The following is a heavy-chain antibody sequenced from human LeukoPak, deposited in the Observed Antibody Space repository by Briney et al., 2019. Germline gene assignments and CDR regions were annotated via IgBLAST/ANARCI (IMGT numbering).Heavy chain of an antibody. Sequence: ASVKVSYKASGYTFTGPYIHWMRQAPGQGPEWMGWINPNSGGTKYAQKFQGRVAVTRDTSSSTAYMELSGLRADDTATYYCARVEYCTKGVCINYDLWGQGTLVTVSS. V-gene: IGHV1-2*02. CDR3: ARVEYCTKGVCINYDL. D-gene: IGHD2-8*01. CDR1: GYTFTGPY. J-gene: IGHJ4*02. CDR2: INPNSGGT.